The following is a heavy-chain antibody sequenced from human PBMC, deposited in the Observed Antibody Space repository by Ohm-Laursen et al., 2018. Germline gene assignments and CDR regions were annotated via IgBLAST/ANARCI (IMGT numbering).Heavy chain of an antibody. CDR2: ISGSGDST. J-gene: IGHJ4*02. CDR1: GFTFTNYA. V-gene: IGHV3-23*01. CDR3: ARSTTTRVYYFDS. D-gene: IGHD1-7*01. Sequence: SLRLSCTASGFTFTNYAMNWVRQAPEKGLEWVSAISGSGDSTYYADSVKGRFTISRDNAKNSLFLQMNSLRAEDTAVYYCARSTTTRVYYFDSWGQGTLVTVSS.